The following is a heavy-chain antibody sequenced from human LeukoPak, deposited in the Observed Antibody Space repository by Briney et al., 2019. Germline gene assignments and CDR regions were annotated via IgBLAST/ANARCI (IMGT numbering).Heavy chain of an antibody. Sequence: PSETLSLTCTVSGGSISSSSYYWGWIRQPPGKGLEWIGSIYYSGSTYYNPSLKSRVTISVDTSKNQFSLKLSSVTAADTAVYYCARDVSGSYYDYFDYWGQGTLVTVSS. CDR1: GGSISSSSYY. D-gene: IGHD1-26*01. V-gene: IGHV4-39*07. J-gene: IGHJ4*02. CDR2: IYYSGST. CDR3: ARDVSGSYYDYFDY.